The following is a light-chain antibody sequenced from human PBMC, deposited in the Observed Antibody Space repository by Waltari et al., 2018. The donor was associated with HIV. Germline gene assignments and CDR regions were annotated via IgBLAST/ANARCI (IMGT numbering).Light chain of an antibody. J-gene: IGLJ2*01. Sequence: NFMLTQPHSVSESPGKTVTISCTRSSGSIASNYVQLYQQRPGSAPTTVIYEDNQRPSGVPYRFSGSIDSSSNSASLTISGLKTEDEADYYCQSYDTSNPVVFGGGTKLTVL. CDR1: SGSIASNY. CDR3: QSYDTSNPVV. V-gene: IGLV6-57*04. CDR2: EDN.